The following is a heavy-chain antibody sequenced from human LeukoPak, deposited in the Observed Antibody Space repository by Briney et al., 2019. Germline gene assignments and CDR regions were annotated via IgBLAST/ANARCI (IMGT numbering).Heavy chain of an antibody. CDR2: INHSGIT. V-gene: IGHV4-34*01. Sequence: SETLSLTCAVYGGSFSGYYWSWIRQPPGKGLEWIGEINHSGITNYNPSLKSRVTISVDTSKNQFSLKLSSVTAADTAVYYCARGRVVAYCGGDCYWLHAFDIWGQGTMVTVSS. J-gene: IGHJ3*02. CDR3: ARGRVVAYCGGDCYWLHAFDI. D-gene: IGHD2-21*02. CDR1: GGSFSGYY.